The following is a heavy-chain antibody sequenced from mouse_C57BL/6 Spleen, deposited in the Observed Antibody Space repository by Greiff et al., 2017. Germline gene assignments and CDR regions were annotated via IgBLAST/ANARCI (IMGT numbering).Heavy chain of an antibody. CDR3: ARHAYGNYKDLVGYFDY. CDR1: GYTFTEYT. J-gene: IGHJ2*01. V-gene: IGHV1-62-2*01. CDR2: FYPGSGSI. Sequence: QVQLQQSGAELVKPGASVKLSCKASGYTFTEYTIHWVKQWSGQGLEWIGWFYPGSGSIKYNEKFKDKATLTADKSSSTVYMELSRLTSEDSAVYFCARHAYGNYKDLVGYFDYWGQGTTLTVSS. D-gene: IGHD2-10*02.